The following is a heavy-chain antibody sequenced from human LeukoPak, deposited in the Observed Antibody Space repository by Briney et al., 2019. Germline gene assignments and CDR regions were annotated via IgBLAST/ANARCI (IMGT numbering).Heavy chain of an antibody. CDR3: AREISEGNHYDSSVLDF. Sequence: SGGSLRLSCAASGFTFSSYGMHWVRQAPGKGREWVAVIWYDGSNKYYADSVKGRFTISRYNAKNTLYLQMKSLRADDTAVYFCAREISEGNHYDSSVLDFWGQGTLVTVSS. CDR1: GFTFSSYG. V-gene: IGHV3-33*01. D-gene: IGHD3-22*01. CDR2: IWYDGSNK. J-gene: IGHJ4*02.